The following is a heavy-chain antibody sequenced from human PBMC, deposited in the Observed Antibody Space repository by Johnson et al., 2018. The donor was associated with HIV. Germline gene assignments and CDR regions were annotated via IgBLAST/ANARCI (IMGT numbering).Heavy chain of an antibody. D-gene: IGHD2-21*02. CDR1: GFTFSSYW. J-gene: IGHJ3*02. V-gene: IGHV3-7*01. Sequence: VQLVESGGGLVQPGGSLRLSCAASGFTFSSYWMSWVRQAPGKGLEWVANIKQDGSDKFYVDSVKGRFTISRDNAKNSLYLQMNSLRAEDTAVYYCARDRVVVTATTTHDAFDIWGKGTMVTVSS. CDR2: IKQDGSDK. CDR3: ARDRVVVTATTTHDAFDI.